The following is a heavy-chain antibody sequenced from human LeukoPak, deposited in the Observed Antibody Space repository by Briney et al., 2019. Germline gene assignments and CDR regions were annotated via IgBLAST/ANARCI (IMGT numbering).Heavy chain of an antibody. D-gene: IGHD5-18*01. Sequence: SETLSLTCAVYGGSFSGYYWSWIRQPPGKGLEWIGEINHSGSTNYNPSLKSRVTISVDTSKNQFSLKLSSVTAADTAVYYCARGRIQLWSKGDYFDYWGQGTLVTVSS. J-gene: IGHJ4*02. V-gene: IGHV4-34*01. CDR1: GGSFSGYY. CDR2: INHSGST. CDR3: ARGRIQLWSKGDYFDY.